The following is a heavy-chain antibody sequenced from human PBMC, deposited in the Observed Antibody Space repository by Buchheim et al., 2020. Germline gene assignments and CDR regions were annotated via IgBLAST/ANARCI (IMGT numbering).Heavy chain of an antibody. CDR3: ANCPGGVVASHQDY. J-gene: IGHJ4*02. CDR1: GFPFSTYA. Sequence: EVLLLESGGGLVQPGGSLRLSCTASGFPFSTYAMSWVRQAPGGGLEWLAVISVSGGTIYYADSVKGRFTISRDNSQNMLYLQMSSLKAEDTAVYYCANCPGGVVASHQDYCGQGTL. D-gene: IGHD2-15*01. V-gene: IGHV3-23*01. CDR2: ISVSGGTI.